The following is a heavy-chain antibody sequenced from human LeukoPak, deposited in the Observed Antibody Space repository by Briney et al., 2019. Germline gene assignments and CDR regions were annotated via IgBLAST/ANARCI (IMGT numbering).Heavy chain of an antibody. CDR1: GGSISSGSYY. D-gene: IGHD3-3*01. V-gene: IGHV4-61*02. CDR2: IYTSGST. CDR3: ARDLRSYDFWSGYFNWFDP. Sequence: PSENLSLTCTVSGGSISSGSYYWSWIRQPAGKGLEWIGRIYTSGSTNYNPSLKSRVTISVDTSKNQFSLKLSSVTAADTAVYYCARDLRSYDFWSGYFNWFDPWGQGTLATVSS. J-gene: IGHJ5*02.